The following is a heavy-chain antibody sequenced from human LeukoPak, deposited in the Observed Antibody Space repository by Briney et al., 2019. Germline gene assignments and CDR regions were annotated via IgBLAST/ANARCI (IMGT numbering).Heavy chain of an antibody. D-gene: IGHD3-10*01. CDR1: GGSFSGYY. J-gene: IGHJ4*02. V-gene: IGHV4-34*01. Sequence: PSETLSLTCAVYGGSFSGYYWSWIRQPPGKGLEWIGEINHSGSTNYNPSLKSRVTISVDTSKNQFSLKLSSVTAADTAVYYCARHRNHGSGRSYAFDIWGQGTLLTVSS. CDR2: INHSGST. CDR3: ARHRNHGSGRSYAFDI.